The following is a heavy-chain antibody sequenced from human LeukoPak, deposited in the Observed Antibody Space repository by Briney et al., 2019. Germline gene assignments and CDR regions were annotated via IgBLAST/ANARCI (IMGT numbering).Heavy chain of an antibody. V-gene: IGHV4-39*01. J-gene: IGHJ5*02. CDR2: IYYSGST. D-gene: IGHD4-17*01. Sequence: SETLSLTCTVSGGSISSSSYYWGWIRQPPGKGLEWIGSIYYSGSTYYNPSLKSRFTISVDTSKNQFSLKLSSVTAADTAVYYCAGSTVTTYRAINWFDPWGQGTLVTVSS. CDR1: GGSISSSSYY. CDR3: AGSTVTTYRAINWFDP.